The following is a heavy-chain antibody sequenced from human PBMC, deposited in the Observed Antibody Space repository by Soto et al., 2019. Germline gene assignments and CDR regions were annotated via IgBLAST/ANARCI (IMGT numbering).Heavy chain of an antibody. CDR1: GFTVSSNY. CDR2: IYSGGST. CDR3: AREPYYDILTGYQPHYFDY. J-gene: IGHJ4*02. D-gene: IGHD3-9*01. Sequence: TGGSLRLSCAASGFTVSSNYMSWVRQAPGKGLEWVSVIYSGGSTYYADSVRGRFTISRDNSKNTLYLQMNSLRAEDTAVYYCAREPYYDILTGYQPHYFDYWGQGTLVTVSS. V-gene: IGHV3-53*01.